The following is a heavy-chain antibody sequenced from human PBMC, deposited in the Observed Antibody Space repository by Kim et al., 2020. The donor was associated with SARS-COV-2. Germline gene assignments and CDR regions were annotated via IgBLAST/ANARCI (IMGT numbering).Heavy chain of an antibody. CDR3: ARVKRNLSSGYDYSTFDY. Sequence: SVKVSCKASGGTFSSYAISWVRQAPGQGLEWMGGIIPIFGTANYAQKFQGRVTITADESTSTAYMELSSLRSEDTAVYYCARVKRNLSSGYDYSTFDYWGQGTLVTVSS. J-gene: IGHJ4*02. CDR2: IIPIFGTA. V-gene: IGHV1-69*13. CDR1: GGTFSSYA. D-gene: IGHD5-12*01.